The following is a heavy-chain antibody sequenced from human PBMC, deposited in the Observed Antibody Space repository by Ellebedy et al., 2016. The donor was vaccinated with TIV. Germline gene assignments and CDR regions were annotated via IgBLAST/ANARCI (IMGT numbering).Heavy chain of an antibody. CDR3: ARARSADYYGMDV. CDR1: GGTFSSYA. Sequence: SVKVSXKASGGTFSSYAISWVRQAPGQGLEWMGGIIPIFGTANYAQKFQGRVTITADKSTSTAYMELSSLRSEDTAVYYCARARSADYYGMDVWGQGTTVTVSS. V-gene: IGHV1-69*06. D-gene: IGHD2-15*01. J-gene: IGHJ6*02. CDR2: IIPIFGTA.